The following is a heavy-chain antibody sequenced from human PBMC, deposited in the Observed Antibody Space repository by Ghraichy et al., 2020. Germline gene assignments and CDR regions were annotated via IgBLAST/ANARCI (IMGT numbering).Heavy chain of an antibody. CDR1: GYTFTSYG. V-gene: IGHV1-18*04. J-gene: IGHJ6*02. Sequence: ASVKVSCKASGYTFTSYGISWVRQAPGQGLEWMGWISAYNGNTNYAQKLQGRVTMTTDTSTSTAYMELRSLRSDDTAVYYCARVGHDSSGYYYLGLDYYYGMDVWGQGTTVTVSS. CDR3: ARVGHDSSGYYYLGLDYYYGMDV. D-gene: IGHD3-22*01. CDR2: ISAYNGNT.